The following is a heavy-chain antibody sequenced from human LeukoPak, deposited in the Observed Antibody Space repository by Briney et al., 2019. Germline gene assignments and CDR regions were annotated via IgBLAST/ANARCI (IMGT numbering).Heavy chain of an antibody. CDR2: IKQDGSEK. CDR1: GFTFSSYV. CDR3: ARDPADFGYYYYMDV. Sequence: PGGSLRLSCEASGFTFSSYVMSWVRQAPGKGLEWVANIKQDGSEKYYVDSVKGRFTISRDNSKNTLYLQMNSLRAEDTAVYYCARDPADFGYYYYMDVWGKGTTVTVSS. J-gene: IGHJ6*03. V-gene: IGHV3-7*01. D-gene: IGHD2/OR15-2a*01.